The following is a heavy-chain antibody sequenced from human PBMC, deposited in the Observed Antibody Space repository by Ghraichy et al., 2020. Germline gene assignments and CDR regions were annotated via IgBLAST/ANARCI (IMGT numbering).Heavy chain of an antibody. CDR3: AKGRGFQGGIDI. CDR1: GFTFNSYA. CDR2: ISGSGGTT. J-gene: IGHJ3*02. Sequence: GGSLRLSCAASGFTFNSYAMTWVRQAPGKGLEWVSIISGSGGTTYYADSVKGRFTISRDNSKNTLYLQMNSLRAEDTVVYFCAKGRGFQGGIDIWGQGTMVTVSS. D-gene: IGHD3-16*01. V-gene: IGHV3-23*01.